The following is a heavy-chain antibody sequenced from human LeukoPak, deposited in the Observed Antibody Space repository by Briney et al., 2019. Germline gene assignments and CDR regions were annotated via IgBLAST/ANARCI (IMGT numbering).Heavy chain of an antibody. D-gene: IGHD4-23*01. CDR1: GGTFSSYA. CDR3: ARGSFSDYGGNSDAFDI. Sequence: SVKVSCKASGGTFSSYAISWVRQAPGQGLEWMGGIIPIFGTANYAQKFQGRVTITTDESTSTAYMELSSLRSEDTAVYYCARGSFSDYGGNSDAFDIWGQGTMVTVSS. J-gene: IGHJ3*02. V-gene: IGHV1-69*05. CDR2: IIPIFGTA.